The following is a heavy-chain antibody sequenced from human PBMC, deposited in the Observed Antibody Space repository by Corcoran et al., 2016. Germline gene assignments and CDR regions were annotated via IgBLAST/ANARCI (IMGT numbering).Heavy chain of an antibody. Sequence: ELQFVESVGGLVQPGVSLRFSCSASGFTFSSYWMSWVRQATGKGQEWVANIKQDGSEKFYVDSVTGRITISRDNAKNALYLQMNSMRAEDTAVYYWARGLLYCSGGSCCVSDYWGQGTLVTVSS. J-gene: IGHJ4*02. D-gene: IGHD2-15*01. CDR3: ARGLLYCSGGSCCVSDY. CDR2: IKQDGSEK. CDR1: GFTFSSYW. V-gene: IGHV3-7*04.